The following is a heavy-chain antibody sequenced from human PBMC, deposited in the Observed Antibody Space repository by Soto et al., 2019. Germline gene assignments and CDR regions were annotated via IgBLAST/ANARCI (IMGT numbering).Heavy chain of an antibody. V-gene: IGHV4-30-4*01. Sequence: QVQLQESGPGLVKPSQTLSLTCTVSGGSISSGDYYWSWIRQPPGKGLEWIGYIYYSGSTYYNPSLKSRVTISVDTSKNQFSLKLSSVTAADTAVYYCARYSYYDDSSGYRRLDYWGQGTRVPVSS. CDR3: ARYSYYDDSSGYRRLDY. CDR1: GGSISSGDYY. CDR2: IYYSGST. J-gene: IGHJ4*02. D-gene: IGHD3-22*01.